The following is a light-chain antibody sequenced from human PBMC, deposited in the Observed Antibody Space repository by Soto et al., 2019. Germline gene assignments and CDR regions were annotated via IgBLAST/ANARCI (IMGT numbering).Light chain of an antibody. V-gene: IGLV2-11*01. CDR1: SSDVGGYNY. Sequence: QSALTQPRSVSGSPGQSVTISCTGTSSDVGGYNYVSWYQQHPAKAPKLIIYDVTERPSGVPDRFSASKSGTSASLAISGLRAEDEADYYCATWDDSLSGALFGGGTKLTVL. CDR2: DVT. CDR3: ATWDDSLSGAL. J-gene: IGLJ2*01.